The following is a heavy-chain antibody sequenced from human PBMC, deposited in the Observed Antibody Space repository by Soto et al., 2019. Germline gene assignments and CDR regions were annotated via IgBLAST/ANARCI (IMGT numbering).Heavy chain of an antibody. V-gene: IGHV1-18*01. J-gene: IGHJ6*02. CDR2: ISAYNGNT. CDR1: GYTFTSYG. D-gene: IGHD4-4*01. Sequence: GASVKVSCKASGYTFTSYGISWVRQAPGQGLEWMGWISAYNGNTNYAQKLQGRVTMTTDTSTSTAYMELRSLRSDDTAVYYCARDHVMTTVTYYYYYYGMDVWGQGTTVTVSS. CDR3: ARDHVMTTVTYYYYYYGMDV.